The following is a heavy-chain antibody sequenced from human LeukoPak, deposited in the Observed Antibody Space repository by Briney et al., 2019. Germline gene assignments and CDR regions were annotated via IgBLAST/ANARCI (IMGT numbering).Heavy chain of an antibody. CDR1: GFTFSSYW. CDR2: IKQDGGEK. CDR3: ARGRPMVRGVNYYYYMDV. V-gene: IGHV3-7*01. J-gene: IGHJ6*03. Sequence: GGSLRLSCAASGFTFSSYWMSWVRQAPGKGLEWVANIKQDGGEKYYVDSVKGRFTISRDNAKNSLYLQMNSLRAEDTAAYYCARGRPMVRGVNYYYYMDVWGKGTTVTVSS. D-gene: IGHD3-10*01.